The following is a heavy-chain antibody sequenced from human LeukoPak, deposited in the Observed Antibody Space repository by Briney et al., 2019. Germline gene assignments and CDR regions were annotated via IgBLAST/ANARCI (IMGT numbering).Heavy chain of an antibody. CDR1: GFTFGDFG. D-gene: IGHD3-10*02. CDR2: ITWNGGST. J-gene: IGHJ6*04. Sequence: GGSLRLSCAASGFTFGDFGMSWVRQVPGKGLEWVSGITWNGGSTVYADSVKGRFTISRDNAKNSLYLQMNSLRAEDTAVYYCAELGITMIGGVWGKGTTVTISS. V-gene: IGHV3-20*04. CDR3: AELGITMIGGV.